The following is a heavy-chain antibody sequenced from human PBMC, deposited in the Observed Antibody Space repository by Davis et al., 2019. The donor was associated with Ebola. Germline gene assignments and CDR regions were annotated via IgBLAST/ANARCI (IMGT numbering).Heavy chain of an antibody. J-gene: IGHJ3*02. V-gene: IGHV3-64*04. CDR2: ISSNGGST. CDR3: ARGRSYGDYVSAFDI. Sequence: GESLKISCAASGFTFSSYAMHWVRQAPGKGLEYVSAISSNGGSTYYADSVKGRFTISRDNAKNSLYLQMNSLRAEDTAVYYCARGRSYGDYVSAFDIWGQGTMVTVSS. CDR1: GFTFSSYA. D-gene: IGHD4-17*01.